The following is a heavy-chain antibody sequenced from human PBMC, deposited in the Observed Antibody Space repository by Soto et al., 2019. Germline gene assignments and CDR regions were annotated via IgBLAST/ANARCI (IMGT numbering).Heavy chain of an antibody. D-gene: IGHD2-21*01. CDR1: GLTFSSYG. J-gene: IGHJ4*02. Sequence: QVQLVESGGGVVQPGRSLRLSCAASGLTFSSYGMHWVRQAPGKGLEWVEGIWYDGSNKYYAESGKGRFTISRVNSKNTVYLQRNRLRAEDTAVYSRARGGEIATIEAGFDYWGQGTLVTVFS. CDR3: ARGGEIATIEAGFDY. V-gene: IGHV3-33*01. CDR2: IWYDGSNK.